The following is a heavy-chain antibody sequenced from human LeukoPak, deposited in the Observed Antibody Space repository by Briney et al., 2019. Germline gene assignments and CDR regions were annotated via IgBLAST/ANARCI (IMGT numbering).Heavy chain of an antibody. CDR1: GFTFSSYW. CDR2: INQDGSSI. V-gene: IGHV3-7*01. CDR3: ARLGPVNKDHYMDV. Sequence: GGPLRLSCAASGFTFSSYWMTWLRQAPGKGLAWVANINQDGSSIYYEDSVKGRFTISRDNAEKSVFLQMNTLGAEDTAVYFCARLGPVNKDHYMDVGGKGTTVTIAS. D-gene: IGHD4-17*01. J-gene: IGHJ6*03.